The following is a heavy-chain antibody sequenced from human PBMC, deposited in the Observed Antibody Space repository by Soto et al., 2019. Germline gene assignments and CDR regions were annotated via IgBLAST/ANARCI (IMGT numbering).Heavy chain of an antibody. Sequence: QVQLQQWGAGLLKPSETLSLTCAVYGGSFSGYYWTWIRQPPGTGLEWIGEINHSGSTNYNPSLKSRVTISVDTSKIQFSPKLTSVTAADTAVYYCARDKITGLFDYWGQGTLVTVSS. CDR1: GGSFSGYY. J-gene: IGHJ4*02. CDR2: INHSGST. D-gene: IGHD2-8*02. CDR3: ARDKITGLFDY. V-gene: IGHV4-34*01.